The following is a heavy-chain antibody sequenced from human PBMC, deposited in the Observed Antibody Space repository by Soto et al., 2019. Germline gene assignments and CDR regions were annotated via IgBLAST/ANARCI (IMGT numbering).Heavy chain of an antibody. Sequence: GGSLRLSCAASGFTFSSYWMHWVRQAPGKGLVWVSRIHSDGSTTNYADSVKGRFTISRDNAKNTLYLQMHSLRAEDTALYYCARGAVPAAINWFDPWGQGTLVTVSS. CDR2: IHSDGSTT. CDR3: ARGAVPAAINWFDP. CDR1: GFTFSSYW. J-gene: IGHJ5*02. V-gene: IGHV3-74*01. D-gene: IGHD2-2*01.